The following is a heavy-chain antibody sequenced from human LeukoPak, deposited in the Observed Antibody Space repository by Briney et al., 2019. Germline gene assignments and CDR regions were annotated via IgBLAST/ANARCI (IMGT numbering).Heavy chain of an antibody. V-gene: IGHV3-23*01. CDR2: ISGSGGST. J-gene: IGHJ4*02. D-gene: IGHD6-19*01. CDR3: AKGLVAGIRPFDY. CDR1: GFTFSSYA. Sequence: GGSLRLSCAASGFTFSSYAMSWVRQAPGKGLEWVSAISGSGGSTYYADSVKGRFTISRDNSKNTLYLQMNSLRVEDTAVYYCAKGLVAGIRPFDYWGQGTLVTVSS.